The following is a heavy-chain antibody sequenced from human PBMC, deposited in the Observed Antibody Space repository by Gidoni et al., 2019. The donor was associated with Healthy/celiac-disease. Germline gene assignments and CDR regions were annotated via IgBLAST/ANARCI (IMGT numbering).Heavy chain of an antibody. D-gene: IGHD6-13*01. Sequence: EVQLVESGGGLVQPGGSLRLSCAAAGFTFSGYSMNWVRQAPGKGLEWVSYISSSSSTIYYADSVKGRFTISRDNAKNSLYLQMNSLRDEDTAVYYCARDKGRSSPPPRGWFDPWGQGTLVTVSS. CDR1: GFTFSGYS. J-gene: IGHJ5*02. CDR3: ARDKGRSSPPPRGWFDP. V-gene: IGHV3-48*02. CDR2: ISSSSSTI.